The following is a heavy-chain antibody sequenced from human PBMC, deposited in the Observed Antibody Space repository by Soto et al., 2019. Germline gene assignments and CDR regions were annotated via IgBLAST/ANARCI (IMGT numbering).Heavy chain of an antibody. CDR3: TKDTHSPSGYFEAFDV. CDR1: GFTFDDHT. Sequence: DAQLVESGGGLVQPGKSLRISCVASGFTFDDHTMHWVRQAPGRGLEWVSCISWNSGIIGYADSVKGRCTISRDNAKNSLYLRMDRLRPEDTAVYYCTKDTHSPSGYFEAFDVWGQGTKVTVSS. D-gene: IGHD3-22*01. CDR2: ISWNSGII. V-gene: IGHV3-9*01. J-gene: IGHJ3*01.